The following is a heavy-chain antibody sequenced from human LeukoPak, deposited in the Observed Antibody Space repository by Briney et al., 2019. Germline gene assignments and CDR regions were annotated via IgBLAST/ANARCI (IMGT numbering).Heavy chain of an antibody. CDR1: GFTFSGYA. CDR2: ISSNGGST. CDR3: VKAAGYSSGWRYYFDY. V-gene: IGHV3-64D*09. Sequence: PGGSLRLSCAVSGFTFSGYAMHWVRQAPGKGLEYVSAISSNGGSTYYADSVKGRFTISRDNSKNTLYLQMSSLRAEDTAVYYCVKAAGYSSGWRYYFDYRGQGTLVTVSS. D-gene: IGHD6-19*01. J-gene: IGHJ4*02.